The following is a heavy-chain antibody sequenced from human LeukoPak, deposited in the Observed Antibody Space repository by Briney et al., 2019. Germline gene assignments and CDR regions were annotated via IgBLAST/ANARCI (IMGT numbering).Heavy chain of an antibody. CDR3: ARGEWLRSWFAY. CDR2: INHSGST. J-gene: IGHJ4*02. CDR1: GGSFSGYY. V-gene: IGHV4-34*01. D-gene: IGHD5-12*01. Sequence: SETLSLTCAVYGGSFSGYYWSWIRQPPGKGLEWIGEINHSGSTNYHPSLKSRVTISVDTSKNQFSLKLSSVTAADTAVYYCARGEWLRSWFAYWGQGTLVTVSS.